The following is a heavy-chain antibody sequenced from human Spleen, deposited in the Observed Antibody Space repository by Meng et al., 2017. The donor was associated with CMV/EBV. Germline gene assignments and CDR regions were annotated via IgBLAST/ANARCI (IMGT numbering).Heavy chain of an antibody. CDR3: AREGYSSSRSFQH. CDR1: GDSVSSNSAD. V-gene: IGHV6-1*01. D-gene: IGHD6-13*01. J-gene: IGHJ1*01. CDR2: TYYRSKWYN. Sequence: SETLTLTCAVSGDSVSSNSADWNWIRQSPSRGLEWLGRTYYRSKWYNDYAVSVKSRITINTDTSKNQFFLQLNSVTPEDTAVYYCAREGYSSSRSFQHWGQGTLVTVSS.